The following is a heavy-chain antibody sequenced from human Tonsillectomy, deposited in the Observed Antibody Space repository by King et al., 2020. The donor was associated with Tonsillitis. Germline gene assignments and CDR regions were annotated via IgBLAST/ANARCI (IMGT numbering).Heavy chain of an antibody. CDR1: GFTFSSYS. V-gene: IGHV3-21*01. D-gene: IGHD5-18*01. Sequence: VQLVESGGGLVKPGGSLRLSCAASGFTFSSYSMNWVRQAPGKGLEWVSFISSSSSYIYYADSVKGRFTISRDNAKNSLYLQMNSLRAEDTAVYYCAREGAQGPLGGYSYEIDYWGQGTLVTVSS. J-gene: IGHJ4*02. CDR2: ISSSSSYI. CDR3: AREGAQGPLGGYSYEIDY.